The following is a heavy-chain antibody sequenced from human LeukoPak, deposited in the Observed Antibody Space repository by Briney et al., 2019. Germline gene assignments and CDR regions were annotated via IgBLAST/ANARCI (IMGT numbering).Heavy chain of an antibody. Sequence: SETLSLTCTVSGGSISSYYWSWIRQPPGKGLEWIGYIYYSGSTNYNPSLKSRVTISVDTSKNQFSLKLSSVTAADTAVYYCARDLTSITMIAGAFDIWGRGTMVTVSS. J-gene: IGHJ3*02. CDR1: GGSISSYY. CDR3: ARDLTSITMIAGAFDI. CDR2: IYYSGST. D-gene: IGHD3-22*01. V-gene: IGHV4-59*01.